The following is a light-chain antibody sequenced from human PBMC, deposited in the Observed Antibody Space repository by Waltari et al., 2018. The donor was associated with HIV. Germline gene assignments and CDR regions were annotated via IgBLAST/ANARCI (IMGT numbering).Light chain of an antibody. CDR1: QSISDW. Sequence: DTQMTQSPSTLSASVGDRVTITCRASQSISDWLAWYQQKPGMAPNLLIYQASKVKSGGPSRFSGGASGTEFTLTISGLQPEDFATYVCQQYKSYPLTFGRGTEVEIK. V-gene: IGKV1-5*03. J-gene: IGKJ4*02. CDR3: QQYKSYPLT. CDR2: QAS.